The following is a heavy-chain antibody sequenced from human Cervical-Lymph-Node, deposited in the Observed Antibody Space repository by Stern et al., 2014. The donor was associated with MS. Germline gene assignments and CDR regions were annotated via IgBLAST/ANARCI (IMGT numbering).Heavy chain of an antibody. CDR2: IWYDGSNK. CDR1: GFFFSSYG. V-gene: IGHV3-33*06. D-gene: IGHD5-12*01. CDR3: TKDPGYSDYD. J-gene: IGHJ4*02. Sequence: VPLEESGGGVVQPGRSLRLSCTASGFFFSSYGMHWVRLAPGTGLEWVAFIWYDGSNKLFADSAKVRLTISRHDSKNNVYLLLNSLRGEDTAVYFCTKDPGYSDYDWGQGTMVTVSS.